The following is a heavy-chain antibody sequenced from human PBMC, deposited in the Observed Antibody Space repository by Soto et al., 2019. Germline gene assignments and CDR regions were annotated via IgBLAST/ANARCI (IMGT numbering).Heavy chain of an antibody. J-gene: IGHJ6*02. CDR3: AREVCSGGSCYPRVYYYYGMDV. CDR1: GYTFTGYY. D-gene: IGHD2-15*01. CDR2: INPNSGGT. Sequence: ASVKVSCKXSGYTFTGYYMHWVRQATGQGLEWMGWINPNSGGTNYAQKFQGRVTMTRDTSISTAYMELSRLRSDDTAVYYCAREVCSGGSCYPRVYYYYGMDVWGQGTTVTVSS. V-gene: IGHV1-2*02.